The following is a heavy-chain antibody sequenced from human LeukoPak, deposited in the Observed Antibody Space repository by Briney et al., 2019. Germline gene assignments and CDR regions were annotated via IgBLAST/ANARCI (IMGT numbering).Heavy chain of an antibody. CDR1: GFTFSSYS. CDR3: ARETGSAVGSTDFDY. J-gene: IGHJ4*02. CDR2: ISSSSSYI. V-gene: IGHV3-21*01. D-gene: IGHD4-17*01. Sequence: GGSLRLSCAASGFTFSSYSMNWVRQAPGKGLEWVSSISSSSSYIYYADSVKGRFTISRDNAKNSLYLQMNSLRAEDTAVYYCARETGSAVGSTDFDYWGQGTLVTVSS.